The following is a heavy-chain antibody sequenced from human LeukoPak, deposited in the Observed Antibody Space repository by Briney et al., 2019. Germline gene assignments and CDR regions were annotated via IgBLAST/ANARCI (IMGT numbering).Heavy chain of an antibody. Sequence: GGSLRLSCAASGFTFSSYSMNWVRQPPGKGLEWILYISSSSTIYYADSVKGRFTISRDNAKNALYLQMNSLRDEDTAVYYCARARRYRSSWYHDYWGQGSLVTVSS. CDR1: GFTFSSYS. J-gene: IGHJ4*02. V-gene: IGHV3-48*02. CDR2: ISSSSTI. CDR3: ARARRYRSSWYHDY. D-gene: IGHD6-13*01.